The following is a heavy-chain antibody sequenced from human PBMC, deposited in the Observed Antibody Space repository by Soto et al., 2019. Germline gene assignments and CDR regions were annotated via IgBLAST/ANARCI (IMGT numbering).Heavy chain of an antibody. V-gene: IGHV4-59*01. CDR2: IHYSGTT. D-gene: IGHD6-13*01. CDR1: GGSMRNYF. Sequence: SETLSLTCTVSGGSMRNYFWTWIWQPPGKGLEWIGYIHYSGTTSFFPSYNPSLRSRVTISEDTSKNQFSLKLLSVTTADTAVYFCAAGEASSRNLAPYYLDFWGQGTLVTV. J-gene: IGHJ4*02. CDR3: AAGEASSRNLAPYYLDF.